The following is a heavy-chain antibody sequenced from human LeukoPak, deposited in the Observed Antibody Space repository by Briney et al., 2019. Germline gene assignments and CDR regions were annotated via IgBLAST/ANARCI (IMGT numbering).Heavy chain of an antibody. J-gene: IGHJ4*02. CDR2: IKQDG. CDR1: GFTFSGFW. CDR3: TRVGYIDEGIDY. Sequence: GGSLRLSCAVSGFTFSGFWMSWSRQAPGKGLEWVANIKQDGSMDSVKGRFTISRDNAKNSLYLQMNSLRAEDTAIYYCTRVGYIDEGIDYWGQGTLVTVSS. D-gene: IGHD5-24*01. V-gene: IGHV3-7*04.